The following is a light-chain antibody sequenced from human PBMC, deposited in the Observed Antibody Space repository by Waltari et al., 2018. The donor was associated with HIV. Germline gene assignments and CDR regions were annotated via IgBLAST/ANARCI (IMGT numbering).Light chain of an antibody. V-gene: IGLV1-47*01. J-gene: IGLJ3*02. CDR1: RSNIGKNF. CDR3: ATWDDSLSGWV. CDR2: RND. Sequence: QSVLTQPPSASGTPGQRVTISCSGSRSNIGKNFIYWYQPFPGRAHKLLIYRNDQRPSGVPDRFSGSKSGTSASLAISGLRSEDEADYYCATWDDSLSGWVFGGGTKLTVL.